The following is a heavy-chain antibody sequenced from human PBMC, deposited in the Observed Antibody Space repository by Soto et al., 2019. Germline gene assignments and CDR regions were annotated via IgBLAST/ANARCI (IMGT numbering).Heavy chain of an antibody. J-gene: IGHJ5*02. D-gene: IGHD2-8*01. Sequence: EVQLLESGGCLAQPGWSLRLSCAASGFTFSSYAMSWVRQVPGEGLEWVSTIRTTGNSYYADSVKGRFTISRDNSKNTLYLQMNSLRAEDTAVYYCAKSPETYCTNGVCAWFDPWGLGTLVTVSS. CDR3: AKSPETYCTNGVCAWFDP. CDR2: IRTTGNS. V-gene: IGHV3-23*01. CDR1: GFTFSSYA.